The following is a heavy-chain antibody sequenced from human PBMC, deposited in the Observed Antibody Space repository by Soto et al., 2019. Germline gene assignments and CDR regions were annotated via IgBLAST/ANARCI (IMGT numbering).Heavy chain of an antibody. D-gene: IGHD2-8*01. CDR3: SRDMSTNCVNYFDL. CDR2: ITRSGGKA. J-gene: IGHJ2*01. Sequence: GGSLRLSCAASGFRFKDYYMTWMRQTPEKGLEWISTITRSGGKAYYAASVKGRVTISRDNAHNSPYLQMSGLSAEDTALYYCSRDMSTNCVNYFDLWGHGTLVTVSS. CDR1: GFRFKDYY. V-gene: IGHV3-11*01.